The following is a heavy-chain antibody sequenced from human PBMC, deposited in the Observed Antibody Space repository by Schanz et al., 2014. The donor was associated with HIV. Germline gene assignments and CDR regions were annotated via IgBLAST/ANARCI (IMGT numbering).Heavy chain of an antibody. Sequence: QVQLVQSGAEVKKPGASVTVSCKASAYSFSGYYIHWVRQAPGQGLEWMGWINSDNGTNYAQEFQGRVHMTRDKSIGTASMELSRLRSEDTAIYYCVRAASFHFDKEGYYRNWYFDFWGRGTLVAVSS. CDR2: INSDNGT. CDR3: VRAASFHFDKEGYYRNWYFDF. J-gene: IGHJ2*01. CDR1: AYSFSGYY. V-gene: IGHV1-2*02. D-gene: IGHD1-26*01.